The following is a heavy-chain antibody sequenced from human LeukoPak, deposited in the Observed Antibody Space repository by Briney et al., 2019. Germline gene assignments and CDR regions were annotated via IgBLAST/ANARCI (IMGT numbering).Heavy chain of an antibody. CDR1: GGSISSYY. V-gene: IGHV4-59*08. CDR2: IYYSGST. Sequence: SETLSFTCTVPGGSISSYYWSWIRQPPGKGLEWIGYIYYSGSTNYNPSLKSRVTISVDTSKNQFSLKLSSVTAADTAVYYCARQNVDTAMAYDYWGQGTLVTVSS. D-gene: IGHD5-18*01. CDR3: ARQNVDTAMAYDY. J-gene: IGHJ4*02.